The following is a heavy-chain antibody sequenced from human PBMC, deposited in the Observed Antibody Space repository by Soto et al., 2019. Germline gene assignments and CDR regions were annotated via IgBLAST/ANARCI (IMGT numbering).Heavy chain of an antibody. CDR1: GYTFTGYY. CDR2: INPNSGGT. V-gene: IGHV1-2*04. Sequence: ASVKVSCKASGYTFTGYYMHWVRQAPGQGLEWMGWINPNSGGTNYAQKFQGWVTMTRDTSISTAYMELSRLRSDDTAVYYCARESPPGSLYSNIVATSGPDAFDIWGQGTMVTVSS. D-gene: IGHD5-12*01. CDR3: ARESPPGSLYSNIVATSGPDAFDI. J-gene: IGHJ3*02.